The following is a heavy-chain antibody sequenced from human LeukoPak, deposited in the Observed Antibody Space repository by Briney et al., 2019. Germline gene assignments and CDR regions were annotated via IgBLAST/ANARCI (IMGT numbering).Heavy chain of an antibody. CDR1: GFTFSSYS. J-gene: IGHJ6*02. D-gene: IGHD3-3*01. CDR2: ISSSSSYI. Sequence: GGSLRLSCAASGFTFSSYSMNWVRQAPGKGLEWVSSISSSSSYIYYADSVKGRFTISRDNAKNSLYLQMNSLRAEDTAVYYCARVTIFGYYYGMDVWGQGITVTVSS. V-gene: IGHV3-21*01. CDR3: ARVTIFGYYYGMDV.